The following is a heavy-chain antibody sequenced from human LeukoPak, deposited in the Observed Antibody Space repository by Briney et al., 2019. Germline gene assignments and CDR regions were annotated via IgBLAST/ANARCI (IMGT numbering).Heavy chain of an antibody. D-gene: IGHD3-10*01. V-gene: IGHV4-39*01. Sequence: PSETVSLTCTVSGGSISSSSYYWGWIRQPPGKGLEWIGSIYYSGSTYYNPSLKSRVTISVDTSKNQFSLKLSSVTAADTAVYYCARQAWFGDVIDYFDYWGQRTLDTVSS. CDR2: IYYSGST. J-gene: IGHJ4*02. CDR1: GGSISSSSYY. CDR3: ARQAWFGDVIDYFDY.